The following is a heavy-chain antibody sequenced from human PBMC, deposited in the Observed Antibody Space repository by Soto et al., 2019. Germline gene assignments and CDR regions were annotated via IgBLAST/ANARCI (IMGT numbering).Heavy chain of an antibody. Sequence: QVQLQQWGAGLLKPSETLSLTCAVYGGSFSGYYWSWIRQPPGKGLEWIGEINHSGSTNYNPSLSRRVTIAVATSKTRVSRKLSAVTAAVTAVYCCARHKFALSSPNWFDPWGQGTLVTVSS. J-gene: IGHJ5*02. CDR3: ARHKFALSSPNWFDP. V-gene: IGHV4-34*01. CDR1: GGSFSGYY. D-gene: IGHD3-10*01. CDR2: INHSGST.